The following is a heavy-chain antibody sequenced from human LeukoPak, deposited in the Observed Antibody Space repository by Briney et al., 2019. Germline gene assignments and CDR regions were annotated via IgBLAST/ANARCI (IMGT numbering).Heavy chain of an antibody. Sequence: GASVKVSCKASGYTFTIYYMHWVRQAPGQGLEWMGIINPISGTTTYAQKFQGRVTMTRDTSTSTVYLEVSSLRSEDTAVYYCARNGPGLTSMATSYFDFWGQGTLVTISS. CDR2: INPISGTT. V-gene: IGHV1-46*01. CDR3: ARNGPGLTSMATSYFDF. J-gene: IGHJ4*02. D-gene: IGHD5-18*01. CDR1: GYTFTIYY.